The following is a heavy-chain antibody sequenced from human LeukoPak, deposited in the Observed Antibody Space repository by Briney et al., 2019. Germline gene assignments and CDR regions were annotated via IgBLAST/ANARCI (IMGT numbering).Heavy chain of an antibody. CDR1: GFTFDDYA. J-gene: IGHJ4*02. Sequence: SLRLSCAASGFTFDDYAMHWVRQAPGKGLEWVSGISWNSGSTGYADSVKGRFTISRDNAKNTLYLQMNSLRAEDTAVYYCARHNYGYDYWGQGTLVTVSS. D-gene: IGHD3-10*01. V-gene: IGHV3-9*01. CDR3: ARHNYGYDY. CDR2: ISWNSGST.